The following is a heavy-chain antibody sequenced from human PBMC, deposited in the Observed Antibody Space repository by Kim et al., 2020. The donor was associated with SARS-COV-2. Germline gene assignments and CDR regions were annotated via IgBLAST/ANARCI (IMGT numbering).Heavy chain of an antibody. D-gene: IGHD2-21*01. CDR3: ARYCASRDCPEGATWFDP. CDR1: GYTFTGYH. CDR2: INTNSGDT. J-gene: IGHJ5*02. Sequence: ASVKVSCKASGYTFTGYHLHWVRQAPGQGPEWMGWINTNSGDTRYAQKFQDRVTMTRDTSISTAYMELSRLKSDDTAVYYCARYCASRDCPEGATWFDPWGQGTLVTVSS. V-gene: IGHV1-2*02.